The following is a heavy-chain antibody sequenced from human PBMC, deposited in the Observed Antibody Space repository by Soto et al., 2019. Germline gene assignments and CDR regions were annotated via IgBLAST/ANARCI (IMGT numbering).Heavy chain of an antibody. CDR1: GGTFSSYA. CDR3: ARGGNSYGPGSDSYGMDV. V-gene: IGHV1-69*12. Sequence: QVQLVQSGAEVKKPGSSVKVSCKASGGTFSSYAISWVRQATVQGIEWMGGIIPIFGTANYAQKFQGRVTITADESTSTAYMELRSLRSEDTAVYYCARGGNSYGPGSDSYGMDVWGQGTTVTVSS. J-gene: IGHJ6*02. D-gene: IGHD5-18*01. CDR2: IIPIFGTA.